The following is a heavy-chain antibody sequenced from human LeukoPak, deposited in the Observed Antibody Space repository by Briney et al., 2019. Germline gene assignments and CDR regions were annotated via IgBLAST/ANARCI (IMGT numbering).Heavy chain of an antibody. J-gene: IGHJ4*02. CDR3: ARGLIAAAGTVAGGLFDY. CDR1: GYTFTGYY. Sequence: ASVKVSCKASGYTFTGYYMHWVRQAPGQGLEWMGWINPNSGGTNYAQKFQGWVTMIRDTSISTAYMELSRLRSDDTAVYYCARGLIAAAGTVAGGLFDYWGQGTLVTVSS. D-gene: IGHD6-13*01. CDR2: INPNSGGT. V-gene: IGHV1-2*04.